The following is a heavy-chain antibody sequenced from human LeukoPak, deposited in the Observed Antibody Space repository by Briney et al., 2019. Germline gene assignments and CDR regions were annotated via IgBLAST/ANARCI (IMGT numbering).Heavy chain of an antibody. J-gene: IGHJ4*02. V-gene: IGHV4-59*08. Sequence: PSETLSLTCTVSGGSISSYHWSWIRQPPGKGLEWIGYICDSGSTNYNPSLKSRVTISVDTSKNQFSLKLSSVTAADTAVYYCARRGSYYDSVGYYYFDYWGQGTLVTVSA. CDR2: ICDSGST. CDR1: GGSISSYH. D-gene: IGHD3-22*01. CDR3: ARRGSYYDSVGYYYFDY.